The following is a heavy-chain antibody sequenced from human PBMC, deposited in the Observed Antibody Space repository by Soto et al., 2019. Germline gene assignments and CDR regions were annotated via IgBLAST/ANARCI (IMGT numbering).Heavy chain of an antibody. V-gene: IGHV1-18*04. CDR2: ISGQIAKT. CDR1: GYSFHNFG. D-gene: IGHD1-26*01. Sequence: VQLVQSGPEVKKPGASVKVSCKASGYSFHNFGIIWVRQAPGQGLEWMGWISGQIAKTNYAQKFQGKVTMTTDTSTSTAYMELNTLTSDDTAMYYCARGPPSGSFSLTPRYWGQGTLVTVSS. J-gene: IGHJ4*02. CDR3: ARGPPSGSFSLTPRY.